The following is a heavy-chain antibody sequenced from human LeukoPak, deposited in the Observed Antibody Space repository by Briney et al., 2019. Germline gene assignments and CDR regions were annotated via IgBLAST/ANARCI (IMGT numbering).Heavy chain of an antibody. CDR1: GFTFSSYA. CDR3: AKSPVVAATPAEYFQH. Sequence: PGGSLRLSCAASGFTFSSYAMSWVRQAPGKGLEWVSAISGSGGSTYYADSVKGRFTISRDNSKNTLYLQMNSLRAEDTAVYYCAKSPVVAATPAEYFQHWGQGTLVTVSS. V-gene: IGHV3-23*01. J-gene: IGHJ1*01. CDR2: ISGSGGST. D-gene: IGHD2-15*01.